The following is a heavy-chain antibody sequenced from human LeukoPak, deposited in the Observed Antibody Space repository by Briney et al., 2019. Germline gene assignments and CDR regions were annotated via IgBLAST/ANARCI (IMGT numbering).Heavy chain of an antibody. J-gene: IGHJ4*02. V-gene: IGHV4-38-2*02. CDR1: GYSISSGYY. CDR2: IYHCGST. CDR3: ARKPHGLDY. Sequence: SETLSLTCTVSGYSISSGYYWGWIRQPPGKGLEWIGNIYHCGSTYYNPSLKSRVTISVDTSKNQFSLKLRSVTAADTAVYYCARKPHGLDYWGQGTLVTVSS.